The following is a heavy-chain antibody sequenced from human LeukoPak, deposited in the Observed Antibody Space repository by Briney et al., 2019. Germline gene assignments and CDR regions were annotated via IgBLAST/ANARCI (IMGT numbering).Heavy chain of an antibody. CDR3: ARGPNKYDGGNSGSAWFDP. V-gene: IGHV1-8*01. J-gene: IGHJ5*02. D-gene: IGHD4-23*01. Sequence: GASVKGSCKASGYTFTSYDINWVRQATGLGPEWMGWMNPNSGNTGYAQKFQGRVTMTRNTSISTAYLELSSLTSEDTAVYHCARGPNKYDGGNSGSAWFDPWGQGSLVTVSS. CDR1: GYTFTSYD. CDR2: MNPNSGNT.